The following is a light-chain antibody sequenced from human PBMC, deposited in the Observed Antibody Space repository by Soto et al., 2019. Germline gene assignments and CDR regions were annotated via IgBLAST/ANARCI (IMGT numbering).Light chain of an antibody. J-gene: IGKJ4*01. CDR3: QQYYSYSSLT. V-gene: IGKV3-20*01. CDR1: QTIRSNY. Sequence: ETVLTQSPGTLSLSPGERATLSCRASQTIRSNYLAWYRQTPGQAPRLLIYGASKRATGIADRFSGSGSGTDFTLIISRLEPEDFALYYCQQYYSYSSLTFGGGTKVEIK. CDR2: GAS.